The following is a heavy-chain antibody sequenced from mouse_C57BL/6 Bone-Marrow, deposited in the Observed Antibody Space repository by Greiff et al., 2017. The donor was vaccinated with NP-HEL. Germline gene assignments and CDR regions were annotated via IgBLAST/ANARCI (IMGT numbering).Heavy chain of an antibody. D-gene: IGHD4-1*01. CDR2: IYPGSGST. J-gene: IGHJ4*01. Sequence: QVQLKQPGAELVKPGASVKMSCKASGYTFTSYWITWVKQRPGQGLEWIGDIYPGSGSTNYNEKFKSKATLTVDTSSSTAYMQLSSLTSEDSAVYYCARYPLTGRAMDYWGQGTSVTVSS. CDR1: GYTFTSYW. CDR3: ARYPLTGRAMDY. V-gene: IGHV1-55*01.